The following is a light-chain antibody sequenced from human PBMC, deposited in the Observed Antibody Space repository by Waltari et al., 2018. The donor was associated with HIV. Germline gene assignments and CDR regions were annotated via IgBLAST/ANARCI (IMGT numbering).Light chain of an antibody. V-gene: IGLV2-8*01. J-gene: IGLJ3*02. CDR2: EVS. Sequence: QSALTQPPSASGSPGQSVTISCTGTSSDVGGYNYVSWYEQHPGKAPKLMIYEVSKRPSGVPDRFSGSKSATSASLAIGGLRSEDEADYYCAAWDDSLSGPVFGGGTKLTVL. CDR1: SSDVGGYNY. CDR3: AAWDDSLSGPV.